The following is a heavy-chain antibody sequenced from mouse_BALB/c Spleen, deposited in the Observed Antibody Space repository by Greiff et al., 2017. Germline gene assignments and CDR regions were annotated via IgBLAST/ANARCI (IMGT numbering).Heavy chain of an antibody. CDR3: AKGGGAMDY. J-gene: IGHJ4*01. V-gene: IGHV5-12-2*01. Sequence: EVQLVESGGGLVKPGGSLKLSCAASGFTFSSYTMSWVRQTPEKRLEWVAYISNGGGSTYYPDTVKGRFTISRDNAKNTLYLQMSSLKSEDTAMYYCAKGGGAMDYWGQGTSVTVSS. CDR1: GFTFSSYT. CDR2: ISNGGGST.